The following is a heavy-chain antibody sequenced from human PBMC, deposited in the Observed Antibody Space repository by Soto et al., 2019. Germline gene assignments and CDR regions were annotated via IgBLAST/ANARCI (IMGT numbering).Heavy chain of an antibody. V-gene: IGHV3-23*01. D-gene: IGHD3-10*01. Sequence: EVQLLESGGGLVQPGGSLRLSCAASGFTFSSYAMSWVRQAPGKGLEWVSAISGSGGSTYYADSVKGRFTISRDNSKNTLYLQMNGLRAEDTAVYYCARQDYYGSGSYYSVAFDIWGQGTMVTVSS. CDR1: GFTFSSYA. CDR2: ISGSGGST. CDR3: ARQDYYGSGSYYSVAFDI. J-gene: IGHJ3*02.